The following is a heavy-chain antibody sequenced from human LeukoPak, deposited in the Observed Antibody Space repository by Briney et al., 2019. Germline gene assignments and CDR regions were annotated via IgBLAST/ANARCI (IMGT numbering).Heavy chain of an antibody. D-gene: IGHD2-2*01. J-gene: IGHJ3*02. CDR1: GFTFSSYA. V-gene: IGHV3-23*01. CDR3: AKDRGGDIVVVPAAAGAFDI. CDR2: ISGCGGST. Sequence: GGSLRLSCAASGFTFSSYAMSWVRQAPGKGLECVSAISGCGGSTYYADSVKGRFTISSDNSKNTPYLQMNSLRAEDTAVYYGAKDRGGDIVVVPAAAGAFDIWGQGTMVTVSS.